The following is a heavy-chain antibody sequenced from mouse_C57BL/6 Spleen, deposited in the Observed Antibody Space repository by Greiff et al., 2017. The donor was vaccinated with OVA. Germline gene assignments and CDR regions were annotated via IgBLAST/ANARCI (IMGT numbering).Heavy chain of an antibody. CDR1: GYAFSSSW. Sequence: QVQLQQSGPELVKPGASVKISCKASGYAFSSSWMNWVKQRPGKGLEWIGRIYPGDGDTNYNGKFKGKATLTADKSSSTAYMQLSSLTSEDSAVYFCARSRDYYGSSYGYIDVWGTGTTVTVSS. J-gene: IGHJ1*03. D-gene: IGHD1-1*01. V-gene: IGHV1-82*01. CDR2: IYPGDGDT. CDR3: ARSRDYYGSSYGYIDV.